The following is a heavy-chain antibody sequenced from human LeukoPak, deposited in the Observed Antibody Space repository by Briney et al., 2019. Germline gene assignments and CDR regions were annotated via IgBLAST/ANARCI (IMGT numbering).Heavy chain of an antibody. V-gene: IGHV4-34*01. D-gene: IGHD6-19*01. CDR2: INHSGSY. Sequence: SETLSLTCAASGGSFSGYYWSWIRQPPGKGLEWIRAINHSGSYNYNPSVKSRVTISVDTSKHQFSLKLSSVTAADTAVYYCARVYRGIAVAGHEGYFDYWGQGTLVTVSS. J-gene: IGHJ4*02. CDR3: ARVYRGIAVAGHEGYFDY. CDR1: GGSFSGYY.